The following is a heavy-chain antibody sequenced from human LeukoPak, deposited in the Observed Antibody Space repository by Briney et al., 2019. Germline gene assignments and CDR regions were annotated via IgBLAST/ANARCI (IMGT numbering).Heavy chain of an antibody. CDR3: ARDGDSGFFDV. Sequence: GGSLRLSCAASGFTFSSYWMSWVRQAPGKGLEWVANIKQDGSEKYYVDSVKGRFTISRDNAKNTLYLQMNSLRAEDTAVYYCARDGDSGFFDVWGKGTTVTVSS. J-gene: IGHJ6*04. CDR1: GFTFSSYW. D-gene: IGHD6-19*01. V-gene: IGHV3-7*01. CDR2: IKQDGSEK.